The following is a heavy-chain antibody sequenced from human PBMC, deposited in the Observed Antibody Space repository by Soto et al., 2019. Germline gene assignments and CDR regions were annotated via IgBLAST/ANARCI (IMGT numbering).Heavy chain of an antibody. CDR1: GGSISSYY. CDR2: IYYSGST. Sequence: SETLSLTCTVSGGSISSYYWSWIRQPPGKGLEWIGYIYYSGSTNYNPSLKSRVTISVDTSKNQFSLKLSSVTAADTAVYYCACHAYSHSGWFDPWGQGTLVTVSS. J-gene: IGHJ5*02. V-gene: IGHV4-59*01. D-gene: IGHD4-4*01. CDR3: ACHAYSHSGWFDP.